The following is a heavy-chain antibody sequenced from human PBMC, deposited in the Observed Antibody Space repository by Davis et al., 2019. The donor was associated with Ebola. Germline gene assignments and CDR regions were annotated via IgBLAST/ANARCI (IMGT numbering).Heavy chain of an antibody. J-gene: IGHJ4*02. CDR3: ARAQFPTTSDH. Sequence: AASVKVSCKASGYTFTNYGITWVRQAPGQGLEWMGWINPHNGNTNYAQNVQGRVIMTTDTATTTAYMDVGGLRSDDTAVYYCARAQFPTTSDHWGQGTLVTVSS. V-gene: IGHV1-18*04. D-gene: IGHD1-1*01. CDR1: GYTFTNYG. CDR2: INPHNGNT.